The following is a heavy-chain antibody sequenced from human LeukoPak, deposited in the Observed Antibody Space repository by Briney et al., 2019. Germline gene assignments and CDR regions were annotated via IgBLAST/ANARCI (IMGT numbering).Heavy chain of an antibody. CDR2: ISGGGDNT. CDR1: GFTFSTYA. V-gene: IGHV3-23*01. CDR3: AKGRNDYGDAALNY. Sequence: PGGSLRLSCAASGFTFSTYAVTWVRQAPGKGLEGVSSISGGGDNTYYADSVKGRFTISRDNSKNTLYLQMNSLRAEDTAGYYCAKGRNDYGDAALNYWGQGTLVTVSS. J-gene: IGHJ4*02. D-gene: IGHD4-17*01.